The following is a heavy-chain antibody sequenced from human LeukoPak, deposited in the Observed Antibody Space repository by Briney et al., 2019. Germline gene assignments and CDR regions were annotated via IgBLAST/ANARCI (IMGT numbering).Heavy chain of an antibody. CDR3: ARGPPPDFDY. Sequence: NTSETLSLTCTVSGGSISSYYWSWIRQPPGKGLEWIGYIYYSGSTNYNPSLKSRVTISVDTSKNQFSLKLSSVTAADTAVYYCARGPPPDFDYWGRGTLVTVSS. J-gene: IGHJ4*02. V-gene: IGHV4-59*12. CDR2: IYYSGST. CDR1: GGSISSYY.